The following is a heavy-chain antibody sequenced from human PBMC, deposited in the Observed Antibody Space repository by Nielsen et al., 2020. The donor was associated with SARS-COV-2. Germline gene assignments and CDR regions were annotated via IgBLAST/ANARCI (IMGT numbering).Heavy chain of an antibody. CDR3: ALDWKTYYYDSGGL. CDR2: ISSSSSYI. J-gene: IGHJ4*02. CDR1: GFTFSSYS. D-gene: IGHD3-22*01. Sequence: GESLKISCAASGFTFSSYSMNWVRQAPGKGLEWVSSISSSSSYIYYADSVKGRFTISRDNAKNSLYLQMNSLRAEDTAVYYCALDWKTYYYDSGGLGGQGTLVTVSS. V-gene: IGHV3-21*01.